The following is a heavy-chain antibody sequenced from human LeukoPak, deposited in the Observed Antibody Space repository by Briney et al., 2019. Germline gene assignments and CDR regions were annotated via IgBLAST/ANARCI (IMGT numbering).Heavy chain of an antibody. D-gene: IGHD3-10*01. J-gene: IGHJ5*02. CDR1: GYTFNSYD. Sequence: ASVKVSCKASGYTFNSYDINWVRQATGQGLEWMGWMNPNTGNTGYGERFQGRVTMTRDNSISTAYMELSSLTSEDTAVYYCARGGAGTYYKRDGWFDPWGQRTVVTVSS. V-gene: IGHV1-8*01. CDR3: ARGGAGTYYKRDGWFDP. CDR2: MNPNTGNT.